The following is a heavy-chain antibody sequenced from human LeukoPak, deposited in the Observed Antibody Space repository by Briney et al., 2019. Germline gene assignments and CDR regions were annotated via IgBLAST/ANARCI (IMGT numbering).Heavy chain of an antibody. J-gene: IGHJ5*02. CDR3: ARSVYYYDSLDP. CDR2: ISGSGDMI. Sequence: PGGSLRLSCVASGFTFSNYCMSWIRQAPGKGLEWISYISGSGDMIFYADSVKGRFTVSRDNAENSLYLQMNTLSAEDTAVYYCARSVYYYDSLDPWGQGTLVTVS. D-gene: IGHD3-10*01. V-gene: IGHV3-11*01. CDR1: GFTFSNYC.